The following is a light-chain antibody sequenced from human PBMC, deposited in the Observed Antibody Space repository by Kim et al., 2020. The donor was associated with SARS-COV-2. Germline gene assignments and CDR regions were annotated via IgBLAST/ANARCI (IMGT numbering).Light chain of an antibody. CDR3: AAWDDSLSGRV. J-gene: IGLJ3*02. CDR1: NSNIGSKY. CDR2: KNN. Sequence: QSVLTQPPSVSGTPGQRVTISCSGSNSNIGSKYVHWYQQLPGTAPKLVMYKNNLRPAGVPDRFSGSKSGTSASLAINGLRSEDEADYYCAAWDDSLSGRVFGGGTQLTVL. V-gene: IGLV1-47*01.